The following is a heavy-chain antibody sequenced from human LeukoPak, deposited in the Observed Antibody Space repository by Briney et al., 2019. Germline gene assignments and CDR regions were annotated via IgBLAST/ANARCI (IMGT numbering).Heavy chain of an antibody. Sequence: PSETLSLTCTVSGGSITNTSYYWGWVRQPPGKGLEWIGGIYFSGTTYYNPSLRSRVTISVDTSKNQFSLKLNSVTAADTAVYFCARHSSSAWYYYFGYWGQGALVTVSS. V-gene: IGHV4-39*01. J-gene: IGHJ4*02. D-gene: IGHD6-19*01. CDR3: ARHSSSAWYYYFGY. CDR2: IYFSGTT. CDR1: GGSITNTSYY.